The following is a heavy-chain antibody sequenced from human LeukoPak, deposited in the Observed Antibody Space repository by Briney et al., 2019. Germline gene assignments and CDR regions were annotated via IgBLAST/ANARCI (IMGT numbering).Heavy chain of an antibody. D-gene: IGHD2-8*01. V-gene: IGHV4-59*01. CDR2: IYYSGTT. J-gene: IGHJ4*02. CDR3: ASVDDTYGTSFDY. Sequence: PSETLSLTCTVSGGSLRIYYWTWFRQPPGKTLEWIGYIYYSGTTNYNPSFQSRATMSVDTSKNQFSLRLSSVTAADTAVYFCASVDDTYGTSFDYWGQGTLVTVSS. CDR1: GGSLRIYY.